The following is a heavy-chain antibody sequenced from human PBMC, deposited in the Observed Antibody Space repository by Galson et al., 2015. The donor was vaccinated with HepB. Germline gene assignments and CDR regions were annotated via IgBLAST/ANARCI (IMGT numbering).Heavy chain of an antibody. Sequence: SLRLSCAASGFTFSSYGMSWVRQAPGKGLEWVSGISGGGGSTFYADSLKDRFTISRDNSINTMYLQMNGQRAEDTAVYYCAKGDRNSGWNSWGQGTLVTVSS. CDR2: ISGGGGST. CDR3: AKGDRNSGWNS. CDR1: GFTFSSYG. V-gene: IGHV3-23*01. D-gene: IGHD6-19*01. J-gene: IGHJ4*02.